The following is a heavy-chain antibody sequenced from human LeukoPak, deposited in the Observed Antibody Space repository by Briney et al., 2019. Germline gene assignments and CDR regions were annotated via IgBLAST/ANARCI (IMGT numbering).Heavy chain of an antibody. D-gene: IGHD3-10*02. CDR2: LSPSGGIT. V-gene: IGHV3-23*01. Sequence: PGGSLRLSCAASGFTFSTYAMSWVRPAPGKGLEWVSALSPSGGITYYEDSVKGRFTISRDNSKNTLYLQMNSLRAEDTAVYYCAKGVNYFVLEYWGQGTLVTISS. CDR1: GFTFSTYA. CDR3: AKGVNYFVLEY. J-gene: IGHJ4*02.